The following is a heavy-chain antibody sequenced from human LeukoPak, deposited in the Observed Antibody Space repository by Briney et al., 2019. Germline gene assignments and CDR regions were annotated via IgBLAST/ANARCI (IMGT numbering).Heavy chain of an antibody. CDR2: INSDGSST. D-gene: IGHD3-10*01. J-gene: IGHJ6*03. CDR1: GFIFSSYW. Sequence: GGSLRLSCAVSGFIFSSYWMHWVRQAPGKGLVWVSHINSDGSSTIYADSVKGRFTISRDNAKNTLYLQMNSLRAEDTAVYYCARDRGYYYMDVWGKGTTVTISS. V-gene: IGHV3-74*01. CDR3: ARDRGYYYMDV.